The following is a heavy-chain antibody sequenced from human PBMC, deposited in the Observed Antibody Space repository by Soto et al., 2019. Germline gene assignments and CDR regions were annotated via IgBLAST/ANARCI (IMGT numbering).Heavy chain of an antibody. V-gene: IGHV3-33*01. Sequence: XGSLIVSCLAAGVTLSNYGKHWVRQAPGKGLEWVAGIDYNEINQYYIDPVKGRFTISGDQSKNTLYLQMNSLRAEDTAVYYCAIDFCPVPTCYDLWGQGDLVTVSS. CDR2: IDYNEINQ. J-gene: IGHJ4*02. CDR1: GVTLSNYG. D-gene: IGHD2-2*01. CDR3: AIDFCPVPTCYDL.